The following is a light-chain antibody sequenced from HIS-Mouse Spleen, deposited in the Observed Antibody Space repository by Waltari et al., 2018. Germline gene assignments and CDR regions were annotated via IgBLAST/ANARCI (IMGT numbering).Light chain of an antibody. Sequence: EIVMTQFPAILSVSPGESATVSCRASQSVSSNLAWYQQKPGQDPRLLIYGASTRATGIPARFSGSGSGTEFTLTISSMQSEDFAVYYCQQYNNWPFTFGPGTKVDIK. V-gene: IGKV3-15*01. J-gene: IGKJ3*01. CDR1: QSVSSN. CDR2: GAS. CDR3: QQYNNWPFT.